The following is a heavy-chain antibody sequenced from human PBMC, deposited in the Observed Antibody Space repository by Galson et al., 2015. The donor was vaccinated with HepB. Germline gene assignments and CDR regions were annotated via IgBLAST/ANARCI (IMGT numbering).Heavy chain of an antibody. Sequence: ETLSLTCTVSGGSISSYYWSWIRQPPGKGLEWIGYIYYSGSTNYNPSLKSRVTISVDTSKNQFSLKLSSVTAADAAVYYCARQSDFWSGFIDPWGQGTLVTVSS. CDR3: ARQSDFWSGFIDP. V-gene: IGHV4-59*08. D-gene: IGHD3-3*01. CDR2: IYYSGST. CDR1: GGSISSYY. J-gene: IGHJ5*02.